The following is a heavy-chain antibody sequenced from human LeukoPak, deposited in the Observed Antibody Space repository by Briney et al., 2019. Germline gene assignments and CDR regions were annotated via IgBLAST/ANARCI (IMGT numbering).Heavy chain of an antibody. V-gene: IGHV3-30*02. CDR1: GFTFSDYY. CDR3: AKDKSMVRELDY. CDR2: IQSDGRNK. Sequence: GGSLRLSCAASGFTFSDYYMSWIRQAPGKGLGWLAFIQSDGRNKYYADSVKGRFTISRDNSKNTLFLQMNSLRAEDTAVYYCAKDKSMVRELDYWGQGNLVTVSS. D-gene: IGHD3-10*01. J-gene: IGHJ4*02.